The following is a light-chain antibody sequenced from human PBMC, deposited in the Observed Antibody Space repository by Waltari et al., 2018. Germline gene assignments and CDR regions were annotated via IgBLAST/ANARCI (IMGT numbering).Light chain of an antibody. V-gene: IGKV3-15*01. CDR3: QQYDSWPPYT. CDR2: GAS. J-gene: IGKJ2*01. Sequence: VVTQPPDTLSVSPGDRATVSCRASQSVGDHVAWYQQRAGQPPRLLIYGASARATDIPARFSGSGSGTEFTLTISSLQSEDFAVYYCQQYDSWPPYTFGQGTKLEMK. CDR1: QSVGDH.